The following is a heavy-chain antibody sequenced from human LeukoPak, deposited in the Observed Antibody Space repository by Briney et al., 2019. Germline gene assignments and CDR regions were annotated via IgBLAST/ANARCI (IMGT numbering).Heavy chain of an antibody. CDR1: GFTFSSYA. Sequence: GGSLRLSCAASGFTFSSYAMSWVRQAPGKGLEWVSAISGSGGSTYYADSVKGRFTISRDNSKNTLFLQMNSLRAEDTALYYCAKQYYDFLSGSDYWGQGTLVTVSS. CDR3: AKQYYDFLSGSDY. J-gene: IGHJ4*02. V-gene: IGHV3-23*01. CDR2: ISGSGGST. D-gene: IGHD3-3*01.